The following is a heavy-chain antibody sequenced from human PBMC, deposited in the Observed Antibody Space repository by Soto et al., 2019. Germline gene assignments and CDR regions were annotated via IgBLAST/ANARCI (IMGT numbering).Heavy chain of an antibody. J-gene: IGHJ5*02. V-gene: IGHV2-5*02. CDR2: IYWDDDK. Sequence: GLTLVIRRNSLTLTCTFSGFSLSTSVVGVGWIRQPPGKALEWPALIYWDDDKRYSPSLKSRLTITKDTSKNQVVLTMTNMDPVDTATYYCAHRLLWFDPWGQGTLVTVP. CDR1: GFSLSTSVVG. CDR3: AHRLLWFDP. D-gene: IGHD3-10*01.